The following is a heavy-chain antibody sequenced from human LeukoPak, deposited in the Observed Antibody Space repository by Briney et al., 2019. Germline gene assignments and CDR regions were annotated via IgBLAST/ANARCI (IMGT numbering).Heavy chain of an antibody. D-gene: IGHD6-13*01. CDR3: AKPPPDSSTWLFDY. CDR1: GLTFSNYA. CDR2: ISSSGGST. V-gene: IGHV3-23*01. J-gene: IGHJ4*02. Sequence: GGSLRLSCAASGLTFSNYAMSWVRQAPGKGLEWVSAISSSGGSTYYADSVKGRFTISRDNSKNTLYLQMNSLRAEDTAVYYCAKPPPDSSTWLFDYWGQGTLVTVSS.